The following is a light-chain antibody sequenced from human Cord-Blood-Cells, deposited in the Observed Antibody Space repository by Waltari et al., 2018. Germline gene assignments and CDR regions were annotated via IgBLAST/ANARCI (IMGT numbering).Light chain of an antibody. V-gene: IGLV1-44*01. CDR3: AAWDDSLNGWV. Sequence: QSVLTQPPSASGTPGQRVTISCSGSSSNIGRNTVNWYQQLPGTAPKLLIYSNNPRPSGFPDRFAGSPSGTSASLAISGLQSEDEADYYCAAWDDSLNGWVFGGGTKLTVL. CDR1: SSNIGRNT. CDR2: SNN. J-gene: IGLJ3*02.